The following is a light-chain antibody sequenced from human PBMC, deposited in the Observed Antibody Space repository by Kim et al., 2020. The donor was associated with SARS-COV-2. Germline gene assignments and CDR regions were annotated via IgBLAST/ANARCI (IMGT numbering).Light chain of an antibody. J-gene: IGKJ2*01. CDR2: KAS. V-gene: IGKV1-5*03. Sequence: TLSSAVGDRVSSTCRASQGISSWLAWYQQKPGKAPKLLIYKASSLESGVPSRFSGSGSGTEFTLTISSLQPDDFATYYCQQYNSYTFGQGTKLEI. CDR3: QQYNSYT. CDR1: QGISSW.